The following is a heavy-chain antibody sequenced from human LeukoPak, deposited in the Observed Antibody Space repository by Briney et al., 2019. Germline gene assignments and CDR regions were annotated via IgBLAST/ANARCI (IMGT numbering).Heavy chain of an antibody. CDR2: IYYSGST. V-gene: IGHV4-59*01. D-gene: IGHD1-7*01. CDR1: GGFISSYY. Sequence: SETLSLTCTVSGGFISSYYWSWIRQPPGKGLEWIGYIYYSGSTNYNPSLKSRVTISVDTSKNQFSLKLSSVTAADTAVYYCAREAGTGPGDDAFDIWGQGTMVTVSS. CDR3: AREAGTGPGDDAFDI. J-gene: IGHJ3*02.